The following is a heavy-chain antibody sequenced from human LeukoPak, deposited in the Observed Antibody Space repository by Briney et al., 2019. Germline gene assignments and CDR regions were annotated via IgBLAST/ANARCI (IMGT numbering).Heavy chain of an antibody. CDR3: ARQLYGSDY. J-gene: IGHJ4*02. D-gene: IGHD4-17*01. CDR1: GVSFSTYY. V-gene: IGHV4-34*01. CDR2: VNHSGYT. Sequence: NPSETLSLTCAVSGVSFSTYYWSWIRQSPEKGLEWIGEVNHSGYTNYNPSLKSRVSISVGTSKNQFSLKLSSVTAADTAVYYCARQLYGSDYWGQGTLVTVSS.